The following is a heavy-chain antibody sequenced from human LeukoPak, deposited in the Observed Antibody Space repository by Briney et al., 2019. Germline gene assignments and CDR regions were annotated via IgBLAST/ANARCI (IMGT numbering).Heavy chain of an antibody. CDR1: GGSISSSSYY. CDR2: IYNSGST. Sequence: SETLSLACTVSGGSISSSSYYWGWIRQPPGKGLEWIGSIYNSGSTYYNPSLKSRVTISVDTSKNQFSLKLSSVTAADTAVYYCARHSPSYYYDSSGYYWGDAFDIWGQGTMVTVSS. CDR3: ARHSPSYYYDSSGYYWGDAFDI. J-gene: IGHJ3*02. D-gene: IGHD3-22*01. V-gene: IGHV4-39*01.